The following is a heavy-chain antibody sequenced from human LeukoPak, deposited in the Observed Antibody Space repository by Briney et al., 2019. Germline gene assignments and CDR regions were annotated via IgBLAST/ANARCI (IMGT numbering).Heavy chain of an antibody. V-gene: IGHV2-5*02. CDR1: GFSLSTRGVA. CDR2: IYSDDDK. Sequence: SGATLVKPTQTLTLTFTFAGFSLSTRGVAVVWIRQPPGKSLHWLPLIYSDDDKRYSPSLKSRLTITKDTSKNQVVLNMHNMHPVDTATYYCAHRPYYHDSSGYFYRRFDPWGQGTLVTVSS. J-gene: IGHJ5*02. CDR3: AHRPYYHDSSGYFYRRFDP. D-gene: IGHD3-22*01.